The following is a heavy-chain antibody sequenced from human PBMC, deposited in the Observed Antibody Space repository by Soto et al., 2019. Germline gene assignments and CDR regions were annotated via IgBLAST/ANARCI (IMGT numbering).Heavy chain of an antibody. D-gene: IGHD4-17*01. Sequence: ASVKVSCKASGGTFSSYAISWVRQAPGQGLEWMGGIIPIFGTANYAQKFQGRVTITADESTSTAYMELSSLRSEDTAVYYCARSPTVVIRYFDYWGQGTLVTVSS. CDR2: IIPIFGTA. V-gene: IGHV1-69*13. CDR1: GGTFSSYA. CDR3: ARSPTVVIRYFDY. J-gene: IGHJ4*02.